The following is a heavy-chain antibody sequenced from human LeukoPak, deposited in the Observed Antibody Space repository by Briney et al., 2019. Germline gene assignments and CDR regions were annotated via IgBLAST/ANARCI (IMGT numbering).Heavy chain of an antibody. J-gene: IGHJ3*02. CDR3: ASEGSINAFDI. CDR1: GGSISSGGYY. Sequence: SSETLSLTCTVSGGSISSGGYYWSWIRQHPGKGLEWIEYIYYSGSTYYNPSLKSRVTISVDTSKNQFSLKLSSVTAADTAVYYCASEGSINAFDIWGQGTMVTVSS. D-gene: IGHD3-3*02. V-gene: IGHV4-31*03. CDR2: IYYSGST.